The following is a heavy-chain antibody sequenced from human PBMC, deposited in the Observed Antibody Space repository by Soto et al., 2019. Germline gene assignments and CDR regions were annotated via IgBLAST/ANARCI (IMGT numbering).Heavy chain of an antibody. CDR3: ARESGVVVAATNYYYYGMDV. V-gene: IGHV3-7*03. CDR2: IKQDGSEK. D-gene: IGHD2-15*01. Sequence: EVQLVESGGGLVQPGGSLRLSCAASGFTFSSYWMSWVRQAPGKGLEWVANIKQDGSEKYYVDSVKGRFTISRDNAKNSLYLQMNSLRAEDTAVYYCARESGVVVAATNYYYYGMDVWGQGTTVTVSS. CDR1: GFTFSSYW. J-gene: IGHJ6*02.